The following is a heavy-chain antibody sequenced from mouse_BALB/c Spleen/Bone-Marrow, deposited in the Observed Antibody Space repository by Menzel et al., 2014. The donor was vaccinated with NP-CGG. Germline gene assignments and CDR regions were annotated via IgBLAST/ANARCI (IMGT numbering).Heavy chain of an antibody. J-gene: IGHJ3*01. Sequence: EVQGVESGGGLVKPGGSLKFSCAASGFTFSDYYMYWVRQTPEKRLEWVATISDGGSYTYYPDSVKGRFTISRDNAKNNLYLQMSSLKSEDTAMYYCARRWFAYWGQGTLVTVSA. CDR3: ARRWFAY. V-gene: IGHV5-4*02. CDR1: GFTFSDYY. CDR2: ISDGGSYT.